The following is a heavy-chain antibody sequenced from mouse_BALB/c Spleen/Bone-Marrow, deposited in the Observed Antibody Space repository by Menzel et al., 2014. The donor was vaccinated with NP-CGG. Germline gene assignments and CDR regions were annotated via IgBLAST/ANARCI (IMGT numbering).Heavy chain of an antibody. J-gene: IGHJ4*01. CDR1: GYTFTSYW. V-gene: IGHV1-7*01. Sequence: QVQLQQPGAELAKPGASVKMSCKASGYTFTSYWMHWVKQRPGQGLEWIGYINPSTGYTEYNQKFKDKATLTADKSSSTAYMQLSSLTSEASAVYYCASPYGNYDAMDYWGQGTSVTVSS. CDR3: ASPYGNYDAMDY. D-gene: IGHD2-1*01. CDR2: INPSTGYT.